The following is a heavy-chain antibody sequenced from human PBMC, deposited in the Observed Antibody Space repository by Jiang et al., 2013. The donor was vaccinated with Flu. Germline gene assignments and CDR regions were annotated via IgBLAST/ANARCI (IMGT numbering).Heavy chain of an antibody. CDR2: INPSGGST. CDR3: ARDPQIRHLFGELYYYYGMDV. V-gene: IGHV1-46*01. Sequence: SGAEVKKPGASVKVSCKASGYTFTSYYMHWVRQAPGQGLEWMGIINPSGGSTSYAQKFQGRVTMTRDTSTSTVYMELSSLRSEDTAVYYCARDPQIRHLFGELYYYYGMDVWGQGTTVTVSS. J-gene: IGHJ6*02. D-gene: IGHD3-10*02. CDR1: GYTFTSYY.